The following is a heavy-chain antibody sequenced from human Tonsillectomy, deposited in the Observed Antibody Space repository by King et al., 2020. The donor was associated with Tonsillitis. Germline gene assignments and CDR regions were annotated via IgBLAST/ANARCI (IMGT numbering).Heavy chain of an antibody. CDR3: AKVARRWYDNDAFAI. CDR2: ISYDGSYE. V-gene: IGHV3-30*18. CDR1: GFTFSNYG. D-gene: IGHD6-13*01. Sequence: VQLVESGGGVVQPGRSLRLSCAASGFTFSNYGMHWVRQAPGKGLEWVAVISYDGSYEYYADSVKGRFTISRDSSKNTVYVQMNSLRAEDTAVYYCAKVARRWYDNDAFAIWGQGTMVTVSS. J-gene: IGHJ3*02.